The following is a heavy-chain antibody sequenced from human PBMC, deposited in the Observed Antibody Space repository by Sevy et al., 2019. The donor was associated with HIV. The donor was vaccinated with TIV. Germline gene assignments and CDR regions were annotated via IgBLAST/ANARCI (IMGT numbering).Heavy chain of an antibody. CDR3: AKVESPDIVVVVAATAFDY. CDR2: ISGSGGST. Sequence: GGSLRLSCAASGFTFSSYDMSWVRQAPGKGLEWVSAISGSGGSTYYADSVKGRFTISRDNSKNTLYLQMNSLRAEDTAVYYCAKVESPDIVVVVAATAFDYWGQGTLVTVSS. V-gene: IGHV3-23*01. J-gene: IGHJ4*02. CDR1: GFTFSSYD. D-gene: IGHD2-15*01.